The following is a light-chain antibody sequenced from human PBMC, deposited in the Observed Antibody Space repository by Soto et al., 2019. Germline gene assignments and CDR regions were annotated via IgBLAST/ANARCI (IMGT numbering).Light chain of an antibody. CDR1: QDISCY. CDR2: AAS. J-gene: IGKJ4*01. CDR3: QQLKSYPLS. Sequence: DIQLTQSPSFMSASVGDRVTITCRTSQDISCYLACYQQKPWKAPQLLISAASTLQSGVPSRLSGSGSGTEFTLTISSLQPEDFATYYCQQLKSYPLSFGGGTKVEI. V-gene: IGKV1-9*01.